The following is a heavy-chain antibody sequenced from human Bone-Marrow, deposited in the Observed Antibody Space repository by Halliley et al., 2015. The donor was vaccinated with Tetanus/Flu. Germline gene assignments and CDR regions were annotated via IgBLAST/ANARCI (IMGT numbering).Heavy chain of an antibody. V-gene: IGHV5-51*03. CDR1: GYSFTSYW. Sequence: QLVQSGAEVKKPGESLKISCKASGYSFTSYWIGWVRQMPGKGLEWMGIIYLGDSDARYSPSFKGQVTISVDKSISTAYLQWSSLKASDTAMYYCARSSSEYQLLFWFDPWGQGTLVTVTS. CDR3: ARSSSEYQLLFWFDP. D-gene: IGHD2-2*01. J-gene: IGHJ5*02. CDR2: IYLGDSDA.